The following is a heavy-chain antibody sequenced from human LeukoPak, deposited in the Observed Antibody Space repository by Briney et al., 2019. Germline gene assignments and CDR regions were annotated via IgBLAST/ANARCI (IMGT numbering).Heavy chain of an antibody. D-gene: IGHD2-15*01. J-gene: IGHJ4*02. CDR1: GGTFSSYA. V-gene: IGHV1-69*04. Sequence: ASVKVSCKASGGTFSSYAISRVRQAPGQGLEWMGRIIPILGIANYAQKFQGRVTITADKSTSTAYMELSSLRSEDTAVYYCARGGIYCSGGSCYFDYWGQGTLVTVSS. CDR2: IIPILGIA. CDR3: ARGGIYCSGGSCYFDY.